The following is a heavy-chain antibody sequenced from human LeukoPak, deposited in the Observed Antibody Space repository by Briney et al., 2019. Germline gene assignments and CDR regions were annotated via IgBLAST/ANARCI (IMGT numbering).Heavy chain of an antibody. V-gene: IGHV3-23*01. CDR1: GDSINSYY. D-gene: IGHD4-11*01. Sequence: ETLSLTCSVSGDSINSYYWSWIRQPPGKGLEWVSAISGSGGSTYYADSVKGRFTISRYNSKNTLYLQMNSLRAEDTAVYYCAKDDSSDYWGQGTLVTVSS. CDR3: AKDDSSDY. J-gene: IGHJ4*02. CDR2: ISGSGGST.